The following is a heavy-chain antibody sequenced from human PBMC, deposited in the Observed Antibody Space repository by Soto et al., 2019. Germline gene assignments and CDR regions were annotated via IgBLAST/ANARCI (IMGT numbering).Heavy chain of an antibody. V-gene: IGHV3-7*05. J-gene: IGHJ6*02. Sequence: AGGSLRLSCAASGFTFSSYWMIWVRQAPGKGLEWVANIKQDGSEKYYVDSVKGRFTISRDNAKNSLYLQMNSLRAEDTAVYYWARPFNPKYYYYGMDVWGQGTTVTVSS. CDR1: GFTFSSYW. CDR2: IKQDGSEK. CDR3: ARPFNPKYYYYGMDV.